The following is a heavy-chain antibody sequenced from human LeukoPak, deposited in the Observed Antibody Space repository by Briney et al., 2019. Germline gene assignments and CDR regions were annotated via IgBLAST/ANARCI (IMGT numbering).Heavy chain of an antibody. Sequence: GGSLILSFAASVFTFVDYLMHWVRQAPGKGLEWVSLISGDGGSTYYADSVKGRFTISRDNSKNSLYLQMNSLRSEDTALYYCAKALGYCSSTSCSYYFDYWGQGTLVTVSS. J-gene: IGHJ4*02. V-gene: IGHV3-43*02. D-gene: IGHD2-2*01. CDR1: VFTFVDYL. CDR2: ISGDGGST. CDR3: AKALGYCSSTSCSYYFDY.